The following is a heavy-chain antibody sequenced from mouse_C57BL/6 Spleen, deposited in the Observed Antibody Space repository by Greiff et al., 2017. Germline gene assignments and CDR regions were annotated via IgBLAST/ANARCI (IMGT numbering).Heavy chain of an antibody. CDR1: GYAFSSYW. J-gene: IGHJ2*01. CDR3: ARTADVYYFDY. V-gene: IGHV1-80*01. CDR2: IYPGDGDT. D-gene: IGHD1-2*01. Sequence: QVHVKQSGAELVKPGASVKISCKASGYAFSSYWMNWVKQRPGKGLDWIGQIYPGDGDTNYNGKFKGKATLTADKSSSTAYMQLSSLTSEDSAVYFCARTADVYYFDYWGQGTTLTVSS.